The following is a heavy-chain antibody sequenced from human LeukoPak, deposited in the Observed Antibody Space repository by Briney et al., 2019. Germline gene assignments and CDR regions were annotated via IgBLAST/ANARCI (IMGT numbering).Heavy chain of an antibody. Sequence: GASVKVSCKASGYTFSSYGITWVRQAPGQGLEWVGWIGAYNGNTNYAQKLQGRVTMTTDTSTSTAYMELRSLISDDTAVYYCSRDKYFYDNGGYSEPSYWGQGTLVTVSS. J-gene: IGHJ4*02. D-gene: IGHD3-22*01. CDR3: SRDKYFYDNGGYSEPSY. CDR1: GYTFSSYG. V-gene: IGHV1-18*01. CDR2: IGAYNGNT.